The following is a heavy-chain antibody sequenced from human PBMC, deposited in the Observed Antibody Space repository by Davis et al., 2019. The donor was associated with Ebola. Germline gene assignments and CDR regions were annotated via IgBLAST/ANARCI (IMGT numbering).Heavy chain of an antibody. CDR2: ISGSGGSM. Sequence: PGGSLRLSCAASGFTFSTYAMTWVRQAPGKGLEWVSSISGSGGSMSYAASVKGRFTISRDNSKNTLYLQMNSLRAEDTAVYYCAKDQGEMATAAALLGFDYWGQGTLVTVSS. J-gene: IGHJ4*02. V-gene: IGHV3-23*01. D-gene: IGHD5-24*01. CDR1: GFTFSTYA. CDR3: AKDQGEMATAAALLGFDY.